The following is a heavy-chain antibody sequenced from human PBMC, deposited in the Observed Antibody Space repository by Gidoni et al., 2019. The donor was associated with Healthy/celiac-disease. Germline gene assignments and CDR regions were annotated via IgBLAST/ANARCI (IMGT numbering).Heavy chain of an antibody. J-gene: IGHJ4*02. CDR1: GFTFSDYY. V-gene: IGHV3-11*06. CDR3: ARFSAVQLWLIDY. Sequence: QVQLVESGGGLVKPGGSLRLSCAASGFTFSDYYMSWIRQAPGKGLEWVSYISSSSSYTNYADSVKGRFTISRDNAKNSLYLQMNSLRAEDTAVYYCARFSAVQLWLIDYWGQGTLVTVSS. CDR2: ISSSSSYT. D-gene: IGHD5-18*01.